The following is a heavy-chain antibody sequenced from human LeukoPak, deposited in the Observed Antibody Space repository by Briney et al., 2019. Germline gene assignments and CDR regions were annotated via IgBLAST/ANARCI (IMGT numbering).Heavy chain of an antibody. Sequence: GGSLRLSCAASGFTFSIYTMNWVRQAPGKGPEWVSSFTSSSHIYYADSVKGRFTISRDNGKNSLYLQLNSLRAEDTAVYYCVRGGYVNLEYWGQGTLVTVSS. V-gene: IGHV3-21*01. D-gene: IGHD5-12*01. CDR2: FTSSSHI. CDR1: GFTFSIYT. CDR3: VRGGYVNLEY. J-gene: IGHJ4*02.